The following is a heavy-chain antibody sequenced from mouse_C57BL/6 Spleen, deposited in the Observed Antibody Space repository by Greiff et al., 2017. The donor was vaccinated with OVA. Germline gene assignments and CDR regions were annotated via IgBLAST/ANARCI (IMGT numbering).Heavy chain of an antibody. D-gene: IGHD2-3*01. CDR2: INPNNGGT. J-gene: IGHJ3*01. CDR3: ARGIYDGYYEFAY. Sequence: EVQLQQSGPELVKPGASVKMSCKASGYTFTDYNMHWVKQSHGKSLEWIGYINPNNGGTSYNQKFKGKATLTVNKSSSTAYRELRSRTSEDSAVYYWARGIYDGYYEFAYWGQGTLVTVSA. V-gene: IGHV1-22*01. CDR1: GYTFTDYN.